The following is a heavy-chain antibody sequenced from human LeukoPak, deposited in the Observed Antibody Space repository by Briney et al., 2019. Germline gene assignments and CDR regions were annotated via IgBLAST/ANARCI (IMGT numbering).Heavy chain of an antibody. CDR1: GGSISSYY. CDR2: IYYSGST. CDR3: ARNGGYSFQGIDY. Sequence: SETLSLTCTVSGGSISSYYWSWIRQPPGKGLEWIGYIYYSGSTNYNPSLKSRVTISVDTSKNQFSLKLSSVTAADTAVYYCARNGGYSFQGIDYWGQGTLVTVSS. V-gene: IGHV4-59*01. D-gene: IGHD5-18*01. J-gene: IGHJ4*02.